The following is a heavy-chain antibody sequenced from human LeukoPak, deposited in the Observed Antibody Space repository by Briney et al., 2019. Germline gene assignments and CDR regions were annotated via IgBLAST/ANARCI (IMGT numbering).Heavy chain of an antibody. CDR3: ARPRVAGSLDI. J-gene: IGHJ3*02. CDR2: ISGYNAAT. D-gene: IGHD2-15*01. Sequence: ASVKVSCKTSGYTFTSYGVSWVRQAPGQGLEWMGWISGYNAATNYAQKFQGRVTMTIDTSTSTVYMELRSLRSDDTAVIYCARPRVAGSLDIWGQGTMVNVSS. V-gene: IGHV1-18*01. CDR1: GYTFTSYG.